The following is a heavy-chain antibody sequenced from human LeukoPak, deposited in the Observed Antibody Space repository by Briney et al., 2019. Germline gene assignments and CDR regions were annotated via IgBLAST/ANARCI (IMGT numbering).Heavy chain of an antibody. J-gene: IGHJ6*03. CDR1: GGSISSYY. D-gene: IGHD3-10*01. Sequence: SETLSLTCTVSGGSISSYYWSWIRQPPGKGLEWIGYIYYSGSTNYNPSLKSRVTISVDTSKNQFSLKLSSVTAADTAVYYCARAVGGRTMVRGVSYYYYYMDVWGKGTTVTVSS. V-gene: IGHV4-59*12. CDR3: ARAVGGRTMVRGVSYYYYYMDV. CDR2: IYYSGST.